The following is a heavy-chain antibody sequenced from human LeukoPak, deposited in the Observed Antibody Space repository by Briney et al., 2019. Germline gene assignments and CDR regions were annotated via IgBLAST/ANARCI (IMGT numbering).Heavy chain of an antibody. Sequence: GGSLRLSCAASGFTFSSYAMSWVRQAPWKGLEWVSAISGSGGSTYYADSVKGRFTISRDNSKNTLYLQMNSLRAEDTAVYYCARDQDGEYYFDYWGQGTLVTVSS. CDR2: ISGSGGST. CDR1: GFTFSSYA. D-gene: IGHD3-10*01. CDR3: ARDQDGEYYFDY. J-gene: IGHJ4*02. V-gene: IGHV3-23*01.